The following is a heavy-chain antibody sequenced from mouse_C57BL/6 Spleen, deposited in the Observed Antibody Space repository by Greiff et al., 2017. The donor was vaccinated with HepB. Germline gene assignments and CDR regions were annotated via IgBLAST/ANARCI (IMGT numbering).Heavy chain of an antibody. Sequence: VQLQQSGPELVKPGASVKISCKASGYTFTDYYMNWVKQSHGKSLEWIGDINPNNGGTSYNQKFKGKATLTVDKSASTAYMEIRSLTSEDSAVYYCAREGESRYFDVWGTGTTVTVSS. CDR3: AREGESRYFDV. CDR1: GYTFTDYY. J-gene: IGHJ1*03. V-gene: IGHV1-26*01. CDR2: INPNNGGT.